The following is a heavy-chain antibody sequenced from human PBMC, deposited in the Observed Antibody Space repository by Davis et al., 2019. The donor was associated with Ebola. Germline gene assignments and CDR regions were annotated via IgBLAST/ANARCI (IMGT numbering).Heavy chain of an antibody. Sequence: ASVKVSCKASGYTFTSYGITWVRQAPGQGLEWMGWIVTYNGNTNYAQKLQGRVTMTTDTSTSTAYMELRSLRSDDTAVYYCARDLKDTYDFDYWGQGTLVSVSS. V-gene: IGHV1-18*01. CDR2: IVTYNGNT. J-gene: IGHJ4*02. CDR1: GYTFTSYG. CDR3: ARDLKDTYDFDY. D-gene: IGHD5-12*01.